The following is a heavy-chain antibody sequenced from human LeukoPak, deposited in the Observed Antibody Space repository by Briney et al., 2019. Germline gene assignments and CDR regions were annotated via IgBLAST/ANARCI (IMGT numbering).Heavy chain of an antibody. V-gene: IGHV3-7*01. J-gene: IGHJ5*02. Sequence: GGSLRLSCAASGFAFSSYWMSWVRQAPGKGLEWVANIKQDGSEKYYVDSVKGWFTISRDNAKNSLYLQMNSLRAEDTAVYYCAREGYSSGWYASRMYNWFDPWGQGTLVTVSS. D-gene: IGHD6-19*01. CDR3: AREGYSSGWYASRMYNWFDP. CDR1: GFAFSSYW. CDR2: IKQDGSEK.